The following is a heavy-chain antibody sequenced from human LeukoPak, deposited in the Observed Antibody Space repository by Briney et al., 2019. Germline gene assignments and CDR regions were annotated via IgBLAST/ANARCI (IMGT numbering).Heavy chain of an antibody. CDR1: GFTFDDYA. D-gene: IGHD4-23*01. Sequence: GGSLRLSCAASGFTFDDYAMHWVRQAPGKGLEWVSGISWNSGSIGYADSVKGRFTISRDNAKNSLYLQMNSLRAEDTALYYCAKAPSAYGGNSGYFDYWGQGTLVTVSS. J-gene: IGHJ4*02. CDR2: ISWNSGSI. V-gene: IGHV3-9*01. CDR3: AKAPSAYGGNSGYFDY.